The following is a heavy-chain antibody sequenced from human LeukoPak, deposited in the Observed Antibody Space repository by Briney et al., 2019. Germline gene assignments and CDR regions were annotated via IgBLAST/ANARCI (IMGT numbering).Heavy chain of an antibody. V-gene: IGHV3-7*01. Sequence: PGGSLRLSCAASGFTFSDYYMSWVRQAPGKGLEWVANIKQDGSEKYYVDSVKGRFTISRDNAKNSLYLQMNSLRAEDTAVYYCARGPDYDYVWGSYGPWGQGTLVTVSS. CDR3: ARGPDYDYVWGSYGP. CDR2: IKQDGSEK. D-gene: IGHD3-16*01. J-gene: IGHJ5*02. CDR1: GFTFSDYY.